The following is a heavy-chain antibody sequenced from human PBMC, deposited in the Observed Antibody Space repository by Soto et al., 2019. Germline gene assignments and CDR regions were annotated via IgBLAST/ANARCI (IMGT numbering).Heavy chain of an antibody. Sequence: QVQLVESGGGVVQPGRSLRLYWAASGFTFSSYGMHWVRQAPGKGLEWVAVISYDGSNKYYADSVKGRFTISRDNSKNTLYLQMNSLRAEDTAVYYCAKVGIDCSGGSCYSSAFDIWGQGTMVTVSS. CDR2: ISYDGSNK. D-gene: IGHD2-15*01. V-gene: IGHV3-30*18. J-gene: IGHJ3*02. CDR3: AKVGIDCSGGSCYSSAFDI. CDR1: GFTFSSYG.